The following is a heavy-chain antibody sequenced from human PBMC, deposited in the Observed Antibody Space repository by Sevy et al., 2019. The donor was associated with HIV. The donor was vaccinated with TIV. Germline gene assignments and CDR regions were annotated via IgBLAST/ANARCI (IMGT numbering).Heavy chain of an antibody. CDR2: ISGSGGST. D-gene: IGHD3-22*01. J-gene: IGHJ3*02. CDR1: GFTFSSYA. CDR3: VKDREITMIVVVITVSAFDI. V-gene: IGHV3-23*01. Sequence: GGSLRLSCAASGFTFSSYAMSWVRQAPGKGLEWVSAISGSGGSTYYADSVKGRFTISRDNSKNTLYLQMNSLRAEDTAVYYCVKDREITMIVVVITVSAFDIWGQGTMVTVSS.